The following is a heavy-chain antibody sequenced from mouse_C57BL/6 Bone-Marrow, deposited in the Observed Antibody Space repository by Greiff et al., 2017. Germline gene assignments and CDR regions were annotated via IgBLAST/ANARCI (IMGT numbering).Heavy chain of an antibody. CDR1: GYTFTDYY. V-gene: IGHV1-26*01. Sequence: EVQLQQSGPELVKPGASVKISCKASGYTFTDYYMNWVKQSHGKSLEWIGDINPNTGGTSSNQKFKGKDTLTVDKSSSTAYMEHRSLTSEDSAVYCCAREGLPYAMDYWGQGTSVTVSS. CDR3: AREGLPYAMDY. CDR2: INPNTGGT. J-gene: IGHJ4*01. D-gene: IGHD2-4*01.